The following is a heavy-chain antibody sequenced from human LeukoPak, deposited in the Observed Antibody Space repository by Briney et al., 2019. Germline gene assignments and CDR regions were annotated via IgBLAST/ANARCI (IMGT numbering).Heavy chain of an antibody. Sequence: GGSLRLSCAASGFTFSSYSMNWVRQAPGQGLEWVSSISSSSSYIYYADSVKGRFTISRDNAKNSLYLQMNSLRAEDTAVYYFARDEDYGDYSPWGQGTLVTVSS. CDR1: GFTFSSYS. CDR3: ARDEDYGDYSP. V-gene: IGHV3-21*01. CDR2: ISSSSSYI. J-gene: IGHJ5*02. D-gene: IGHD4-17*01.